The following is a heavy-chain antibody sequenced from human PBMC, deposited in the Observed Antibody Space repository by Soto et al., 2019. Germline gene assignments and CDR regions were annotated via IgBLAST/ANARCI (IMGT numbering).Heavy chain of an antibody. CDR3: AKDSVGSPSCD. D-gene: IGHD2-21*01. CDR1: GFTFNDYA. J-gene: IGHJ4*02. Sequence: EVQLVESGGGFVQPGGSLRLSCATSGFTFNDYAMHWVRQSPGKGPEWVSGISWNGGRTDYADAVKGRFIISRDNAKNSRYLQMSKLIPVDTAFYYCAKDSVGSPSCDWGQGTLVTVSS. V-gene: IGHV3-9*01. CDR2: ISWNGGRT.